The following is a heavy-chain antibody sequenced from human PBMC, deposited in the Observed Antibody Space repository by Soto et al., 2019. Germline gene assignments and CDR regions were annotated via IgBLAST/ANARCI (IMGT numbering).Heavy chain of an antibody. CDR2: IIPIFGTA. CDR1: GGTFSSYA. V-gene: IGHV1-69*13. J-gene: IGHJ1*01. D-gene: IGHD2-15*01. Sequence: SVKVSCKASGGTFSSYAISWVRQAPGQGLEWMGGIIPIFGTANYAQKFQGRVTITADESTSTAYMELSSLRSEDTAVYYCARGYCSGGSCYVTGYFQHWGQGTLVTVSS. CDR3: ARGYCSGGSCYVTGYFQH.